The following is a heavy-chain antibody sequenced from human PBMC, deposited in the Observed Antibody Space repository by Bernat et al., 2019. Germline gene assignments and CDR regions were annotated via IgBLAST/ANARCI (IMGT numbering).Heavy chain of an antibody. CDR1: GGSISSGGYY. CDR3: ARSDYDASSGIDY. CDR2: IYYSGST. Sequence: QVQLQESGPGLVKPSQTLSLTCTVSGGSISSGGYYWSWIRQHPGKGLEWIGYIYYSGSTYYNPSLKSRVTISVDTSKDQFSLKLSSVTVADTAVYYCARSDYDASSGIDYWGQGTLVTVSS. J-gene: IGHJ4*02. D-gene: IGHD4-23*01. V-gene: IGHV4-31*03.